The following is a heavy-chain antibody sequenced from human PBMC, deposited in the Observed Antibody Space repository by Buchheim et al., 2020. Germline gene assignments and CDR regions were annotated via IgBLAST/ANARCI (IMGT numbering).Heavy chain of an antibody. CDR2: ISYSGNNN. CDR1: GFAFSTFG. CDR3: ARGSPKWTPHYFDS. V-gene: IGHV3-30*03. J-gene: IGHJ4*02. Sequence: QEELVESGGGVVHPGSSLRLSCAVAGFAFSTFGMHWVRQAPGKGLEWVAAISYSGNNNFYAESVKGRFTIARDNFKNTLHLLMNSLRPEDTAVYYCARGSPKWTPHYFDSWGKGTL. D-gene: IGHD1-26*01.